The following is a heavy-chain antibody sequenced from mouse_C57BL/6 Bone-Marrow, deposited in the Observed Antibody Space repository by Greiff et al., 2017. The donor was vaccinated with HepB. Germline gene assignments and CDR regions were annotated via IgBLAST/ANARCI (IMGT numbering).Heavy chain of an antibody. CDR3: ARAFYLYYFDY. V-gene: IGHV3-6*01. CDR2: ISYDGSN. Sequence: VQLKESGPGLVKPSQSLSLTCSVTGYSIPSGYYWNWIRQFPGNKLEWMGYISYDGSNNYNPSLKNRISITRDTSKNQFFLKLNSVTTEDTATYYCARAFYLYYFDYWGQGTTLTVSS. CDR1: GYSIPSGYY. D-gene: IGHD5-5*01. J-gene: IGHJ2*01.